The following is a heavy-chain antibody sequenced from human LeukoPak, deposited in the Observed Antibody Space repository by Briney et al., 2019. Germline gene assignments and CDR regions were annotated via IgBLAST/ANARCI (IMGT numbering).Heavy chain of an antibody. CDR2: INHSGST. CDR1: GGSFSGYY. V-gene: IGHV4-34*01. CDR3: ARGANTIAAAGTWWFDP. Sequence: PSETLSLTCAVYGGSFSGYYWSWIRQPPGKGLEWIGEINHSGSTNYNPSLKSRVTISVDTSKNQFSLKLSSVTAADTAVYYCARGANTIAAAGTWWFDPWGQGTLVTVSS. D-gene: IGHD6-13*01. J-gene: IGHJ5*02.